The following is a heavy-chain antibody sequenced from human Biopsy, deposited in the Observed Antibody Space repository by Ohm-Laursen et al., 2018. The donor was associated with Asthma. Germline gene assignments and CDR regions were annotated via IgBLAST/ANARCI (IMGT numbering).Heavy chain of an antibody. Sequence: SLRLSCTASGFTFSSYGMHWVRQAPGKGLEWVAVISYDGSNKYYADSVEGRFTISRDNSKNTLYLQMNSLRAEDTAVYYCAREGIAVAHFDYWGQGTLVTVSS. V-gene: IGHV3-30*19. CDR3: AREGIAVAHFDY. D-gene: IGHD6-19*01. CDR2: ISYDGSNK. J-gene: IGHJ4*02. CDR1: GFTFSSYG.